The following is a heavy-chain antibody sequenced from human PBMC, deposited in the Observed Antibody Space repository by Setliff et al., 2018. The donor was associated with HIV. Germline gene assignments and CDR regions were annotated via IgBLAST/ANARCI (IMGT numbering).Heavy chain of an antibody. CDR2: IDDNGDYI. J-gene: IGHJ4*02. CDR1: GFTFRRHT. V-gene: IGHV3-21*06. D-gene: IGHD3-22*01. CDR3: ARGDSNVYYYVYPDY. Sequence: PGESLTISCAASGFTFRRHTIIWVRQAPGKGLEWVSTIDDNGDYIEYAPSVKGRFIISRDNVKSLVYLQMNSLRADDTAVYYCARGDSNVYYYVYPDYWGQGTLVTVSS.